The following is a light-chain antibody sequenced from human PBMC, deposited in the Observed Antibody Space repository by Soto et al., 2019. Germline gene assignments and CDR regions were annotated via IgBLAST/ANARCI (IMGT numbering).Light chain of an antibody. CDR3: CSHAGSYIYV. CDR1: SSDVGGYNY. J-gene: IGLJ1*01. V-gene: IGLV2-11*01. Sequence: QSALTQPRSVSGSPGQSVTISCTGTSSDVGGYNYVSWYQQHPGKAPKLMIYDVSKRPSGVPDRFSGFKSGNTASLTISGLQAEDEPDYSCCSHAGSYIYVFGTGTKVTVL. CDR2: DVS.